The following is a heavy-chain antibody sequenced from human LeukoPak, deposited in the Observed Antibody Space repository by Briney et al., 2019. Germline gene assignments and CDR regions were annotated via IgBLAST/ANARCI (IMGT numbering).Heavy chain of an antibody. CDR2: IYTSGST. J-gene: IGHJ4*02. Sequence: SETLSLTCTVSGGSISSYYWSWIRQPPGKGLEWIGYIYTSGSTNYNPSLKSRVTISVDTSKDQFSLKLSSVTAADTAVYYCARLSYSSGGDYWGQGTLVTVSS. CDR3: ARLSYSSGGDY. D-gene: IGHD6-19*01. CDR1: GGSISSYY. V-gene: IGHV4-4*09.